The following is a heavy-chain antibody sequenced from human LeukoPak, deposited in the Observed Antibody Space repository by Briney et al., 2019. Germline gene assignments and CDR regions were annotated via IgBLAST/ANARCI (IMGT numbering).Heavy chain of an antibody. CDR2: ISGSGGST. CDR1: GFTFSSYA. Sequence: GGSLRLSCAASGFTFSSYAMSWVRQAPGKGLEWVSAISGSGGSTYYADPVKGRFTISRDNSKNTLYLQMNSLRAEDTAVYYCAKDSVVVAATTKIFDYWGQGTLVTVSS. V-gene: IGHV3-23*01. D-gene: IGHD2-15*01. CDR3: AKDSVVVAATTKIFDY. J-gene: IGHJ4*02.